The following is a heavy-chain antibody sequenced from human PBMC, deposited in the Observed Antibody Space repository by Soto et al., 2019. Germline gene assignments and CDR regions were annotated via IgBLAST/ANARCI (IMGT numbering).Heavy chain of an antibody. CDR1: GYTFTNYY. Sequence: QVQLVQSGAEVKQPGASVKVSCKASGYTFTNYYVHWMRQAHGQGLEWMGIINPSGGSTTYAQKFRGRVTMTRETSTSTVYMELSSLRSDDTAVYYCARDAFGSGGFYPHWGQGTLVTVSS. CDR3: ARDAFGSGGFYPH. D-gene: IGHD3-10*01. J-gene: IGHJ4*02. V-gene: IGHV1-46*01. CDR2: INPSGGST.